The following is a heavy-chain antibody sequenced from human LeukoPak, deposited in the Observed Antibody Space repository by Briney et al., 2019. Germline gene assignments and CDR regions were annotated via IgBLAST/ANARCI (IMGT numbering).Heavy chain of an antibody. J-gene: IGHJ5*02. V-gene: IGHV5-10-1*01. CDR3: ARQDARPIMIWFGELSQYNWFDP. CDR2: IDPSDSYT. Sequence: GESLKISCKGSGYSFTSYWISWVRQMPGKGLEWMGRIDPSDSYTNYSPSFQGHVTISADKSISTAYLQWSSLKASDTAMYYCARQDARPIMIWFGELSQYNWFDPWGQGTLVTVSS. D-gene: IGHD3-10*01. CDR1: GYSFTSYW.